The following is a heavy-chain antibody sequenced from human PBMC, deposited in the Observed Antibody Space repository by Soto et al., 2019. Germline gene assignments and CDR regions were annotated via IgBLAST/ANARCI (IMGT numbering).Heavy chain of an antibody. CDR2: IYYSGST. J-gene: IGHJ5*02. V-gene: IGHV4-59*08. CDR3: ARHTPLRLFDP. D-gene: IGHD2-8*01. CDR1: GGSISSYY. Sequence: SETLSLTCTLSGGSISSYYWSLIRQPPGKGLEWIGYIYYSGSTNYNPSLRSRVTISVDTSKNQFSLKLSSVTAADTAVYYCARHTPLRLFDPWGQGTLVTVSS.